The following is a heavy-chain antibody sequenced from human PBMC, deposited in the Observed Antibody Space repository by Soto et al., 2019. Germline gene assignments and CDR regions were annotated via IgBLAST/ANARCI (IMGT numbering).Heavy chain of an antibody. V-gene: IGHV4-59*01. J-gene: IGHJ4*02. CDR2: VYYNGSP. CDR1: GASISSNY. CDR3: ARGRLGIFAS. D-gene: IGHD7-27*01. Sequence: QVQLQESGPGVVKPSETLSLTCSVSGASISSNYWSWVRQPPGKGLEWIGSVYYNGSPSYRPSLNSRLILSVETSMKQFSLIRSSVTAADTSIYYCARGRLGIFASWGQGTLVSVSS.